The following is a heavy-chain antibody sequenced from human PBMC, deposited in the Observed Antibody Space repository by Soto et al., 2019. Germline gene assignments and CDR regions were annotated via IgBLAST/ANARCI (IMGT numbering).Heavy chain of an antibody. J-gene: IGHJ4*02. CDR3: TTGIYYDILTGYHNVAY. D-gene: IGHD3-9*01. V-gene: IGHV3-15*01. CDR2: IKSKTDGETT. CDR1: GFPFMNVW. Sequence: GGSLRLSCTASGFPFMNVWMSWVRQAPGQGLEWLGRIKSKTDGETTEYAAPVKGRFSISRDDSKNTLFLQMNSLKTEDTAVYYCTTGIYYDILTGYHNVAYWGQGALVTV.